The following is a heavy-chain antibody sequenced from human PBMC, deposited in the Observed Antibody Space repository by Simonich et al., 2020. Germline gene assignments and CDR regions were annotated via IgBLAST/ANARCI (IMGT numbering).Heavy chain of an antibody. Sequence: QVQLVQSGAEVKKPGASVKVSCKASGYTFTGYYMHWVGQAPGQGLEWMGRINPNSGGKNYAQKFQGRVTMTRDTSISTAYMELSRLRSDDTAVYYCARWPSIPASYGSGSYFDYWGQGTLVTVSS. CDR3: ARWPSIPASYGSGSYFDY. D-gene: IGHD3-10*01. J-gene: IGHJ4*02. CDR1: GYTFTGYY. CDR2: INPNSGGK. V-gene: IGHV1-2*02.